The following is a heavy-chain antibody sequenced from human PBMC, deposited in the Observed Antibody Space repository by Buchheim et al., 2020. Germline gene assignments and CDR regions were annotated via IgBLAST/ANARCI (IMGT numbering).Heavy chain of an antibody. D-gene: IGHD6-13*01. CDR2: MSPNSGGT. J-gene: IGHJ4*02. V-gene: IGHV1-2*02. Sequence: QVQLVQSGAAVKKPGASVKVSCKASGYTFTDYYIHWVRQAPGQGLEWMGWMSPNSGGTNYAQRFQGRVTMTRDTSINTAYMEVTGLRSDDTAVYFCARDPKKWQLEYWGQGTL. CDR1: GYTFTDYY. CDR3: ARDPKKWQLEY.